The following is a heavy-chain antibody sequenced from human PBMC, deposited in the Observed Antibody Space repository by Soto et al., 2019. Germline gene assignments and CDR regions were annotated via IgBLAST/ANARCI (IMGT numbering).Heavy chain of an antibody. V-gene: IGHV3-33*01. Sequence: GGSLRLSCAASGFTFSSYGMHWVRQAPGKGLEWVAVIWYDGSNKYYADSVKGRFTISRDNSKNTLYLQMNSLRAEDTAVYYCARDSMGSSSFDSQGFDPWGQGTLVTVSS. J-gene: IGHJ5*02. D-gene: IGHD6-6*01. CDR2: IWYDGSNK. CDR1: GFTFSSYG. CDR3: ARDSMGSSSFDSQGFDP.